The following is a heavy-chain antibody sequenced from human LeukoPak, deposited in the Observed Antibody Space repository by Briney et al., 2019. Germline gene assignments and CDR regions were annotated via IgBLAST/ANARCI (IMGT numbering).Heavy chain of an antibody. CDR1: GGSTNSYY. CDR3: ARVKASSTSWTFDQ. Sequence: SETLSLTCSVSGGSTNSYYWSWIRQSGGKGLEWIGRIYSSGSTIYNPSLNSRLTISIDTSKNQFSLTLKSVTDTDTAVYYCARVKASSTSWTFDQWGQGALVTVSS. J-gene: IGHJ4*02. CDR2: IYSSGST. V-gene: IGHV4-4*07. D-gene: IGHD2-2*01.